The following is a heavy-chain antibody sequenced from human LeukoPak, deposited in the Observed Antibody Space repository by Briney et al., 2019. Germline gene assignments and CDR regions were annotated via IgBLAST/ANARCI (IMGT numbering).Heavy chain of an antibody. CDR3: ARDANGIAAAGPWGGMDV. CDR1: GYTFTGYY. V-gene: IGHV1-2*02. CDR2: INPNSGGT. Sequence: SVKVSCKASGYTFTGYYMHWVRQAPGQGLEWMGWINPNSGGTNYAQKFQGRVTMTRDTSISTAYMELSRLRSDDTAVYYCARDANGIAAAGPWGGMDVWGQGTTVTVSS. J-gene: IGHJ6*02. D-gene: IGHD6-13*01.